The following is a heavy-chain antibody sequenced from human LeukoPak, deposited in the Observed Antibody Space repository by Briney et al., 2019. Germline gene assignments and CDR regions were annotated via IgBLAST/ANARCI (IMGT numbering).Heavy chain of an antibody. CDR1: GFTVSNNY. CDR2: IYSGGST. J-gene: IGHJ1*01. V-gene: IGHV3-66*01. Sequence: GGSLRLSCAASGFTVSNNYMNWVRQAPGKGLEWVSVIYSGGSTSYADSVKGRFTISRDNSRNTVSLQMNTLRAEDTAVYYCARGNSYDSSGYPEYFQNWGQGTLVTVSS. D-gene: IGHD3-22*01. CDR3: ARGNSYDSSGYPEYFQN.